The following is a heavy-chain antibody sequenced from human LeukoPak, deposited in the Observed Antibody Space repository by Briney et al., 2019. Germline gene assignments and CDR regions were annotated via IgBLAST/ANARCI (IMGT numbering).Heavy chain of an antibody. V-gene: IGHV3-7*01. CDR2: IKQDGSEK. Sequence: PGGSLRLSCAASGFTFSDYWISWVRQAPGKGLERVPQIKQDGSEKYYVDSVEGRFTISRDNVKNSVYLQMNSLRAEDTAVYYCAKDSSTVVYYYGSGSPPSGPWGQGTLVTVSS. CDR3: AKDSSTVVYYYGSGSPPSGP. CDR1: GFTFSDYW. D-gene: IGHD3-10*01. J-gene: IGHJ5*02.